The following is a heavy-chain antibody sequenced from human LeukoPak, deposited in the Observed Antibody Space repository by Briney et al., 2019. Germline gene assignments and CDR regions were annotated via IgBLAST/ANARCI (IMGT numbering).Heavy chain of an antibody. D-gene: IGHD3-10*01. J-gene: IGHJ4*02. V-gene: IGHV3-53*01. Sequence: TGGSLRLSCAASGFTVSSNYMGWVRQAPGKGLEWVSVIYRGGTTYYADSVKGRVTISRDNSKNTLYLQMSSLRVEDTAVYYCARKYASGTYSLDHWGQGTLVTVSS. CDR3: ARKYASGTYSLDH. CDR2: IYRGGTT. CDR1: GFTVSSNY.